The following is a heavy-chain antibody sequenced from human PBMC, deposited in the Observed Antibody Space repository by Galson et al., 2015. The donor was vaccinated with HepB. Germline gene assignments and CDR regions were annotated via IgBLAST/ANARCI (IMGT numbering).Heavy chain of an antibody. Sequence: SLRLSCAASGFTVSSNYMSWVRQAPGKGLEWVSVIYSGGSTYYADSVKGRFTFSRDNSKNTLYLQMNSLRAEDTAVYYCARAGLMVRGVPGAFDIWGQGTMVTVSS. CDR3: ARAGLMVRGVPGAFDI. V-gene: IGHV3-53*01. D-gene: IGHD3-10*01. CDR2: IYSGGST. J-gene: IGHJ3*02. CDR1: GFTVSSNY.